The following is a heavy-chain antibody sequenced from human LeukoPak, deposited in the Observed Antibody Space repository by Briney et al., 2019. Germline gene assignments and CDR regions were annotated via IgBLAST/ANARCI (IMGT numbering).Heavy chain of an antibody. D-gene: IGHD3-16*01. V-gene: IGHV3-23*01. Sequence: GGSLRLSCAASGFTFSSYAMSWVRQAPGKGLEWVSSIGSSGANIYYADSVKGRFTISRDNSKNSLYLQMNSLRAEDTAVYYCAKDGGLWVSAPWGDSWGRGTLVTVSS. CDR1: GFTFSSYA. J-gene: IGHJ4*02. CDR3: AKDGGLWVSAPWGDS. CDR2: IGSSGANI.